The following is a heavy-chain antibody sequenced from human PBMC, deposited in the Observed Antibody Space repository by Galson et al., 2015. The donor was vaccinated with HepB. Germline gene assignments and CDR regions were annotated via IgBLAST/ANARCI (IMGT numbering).Heavy chain of an antibody. D-gene: IGHD5-18*01. CDR1: GGSISSSSYY. J-gene: IGHJ4*02. CDR3: AREGGYNYSFDY. CDR2: IYYSGST. Sequence: ETLSLTCTVSGGSISSSSYYWGWIRQPPGKGLEWIGSIYYSGSTYYNPSLKSRVTISVDTSKNQFSLKLSSVTAADTAVYYCAREGGYNYSFDYWGQGTLVTVSS. V-gene: IGHV4-39*07.